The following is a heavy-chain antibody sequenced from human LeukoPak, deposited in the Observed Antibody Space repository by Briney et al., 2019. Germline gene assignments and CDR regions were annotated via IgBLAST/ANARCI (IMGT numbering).Heavy chain of an antibody. V-gene: IGHV3-74*01. J-gene: IGHJ4*02. D-gene: IGHD1-26*01. CDR1: GFTFSTYW. CDR2: INTDGSRT. Sequence: GGSLRLSCAASGFTFSTYWMHWVRQAPGKGLMWVSGINTDGSRTNYADFVKGRFTISRDNAKNTLYLQMNSLKVEDTAEYYCARDRYGGRLESDYWGQGTLVTVSS. CDR3: ARDRYGGRLESDY.